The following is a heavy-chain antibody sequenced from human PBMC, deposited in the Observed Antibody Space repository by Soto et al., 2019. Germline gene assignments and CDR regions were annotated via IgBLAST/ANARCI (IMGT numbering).Heavy chain of an antibody. CDR1: GGSFSGYY. Sequence: QVQLQQWGAGLLKPSETLSLTCAVYGGSFSGYYWSWIRQPPGKGLEWIGEINHSGSTNYNPSLRSRVTISVDTYKNQFSLKLSSVTAADTAVYYCARGRIAVTPMGRNWFDPWGQGTLVTVSS. CDR2: INHSGST. V-gene: IGHV4-34*01. J-gene: IGHJ5*02. CDR3: ARGRIAVTPMGRNWFDP. D-gene: IGHD6-19*01.